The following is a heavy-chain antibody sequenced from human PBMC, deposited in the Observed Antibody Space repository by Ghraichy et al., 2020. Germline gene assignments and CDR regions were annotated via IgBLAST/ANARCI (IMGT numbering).Heavy chain of an antibody. V-gene: IGHV3-48*02. CDR1: GFLFNTYT. D-gene: IGHD1-14*01. CDR2: ISSSSSTI. J-gene: IGHJ4*02. CDR3: TRARYLSATRPYFDY. Sequence: GESLNISCEASGFLFNTYTMNWVRQAPGRGLEWVSYISSSSSTIYYADSVKGRFTISRDNAKNSLYLQMNSLRDDDTAVYYCTRARYLSATRPYFDYWGQGSLVTVSS.